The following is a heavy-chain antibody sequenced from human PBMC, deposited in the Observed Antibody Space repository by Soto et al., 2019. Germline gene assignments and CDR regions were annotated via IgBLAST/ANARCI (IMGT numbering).Heavy chain of an antibody. CDR2: IYRTGST. CDR1: GGSFTSNNW. V-gene: IGHV4-4*02. Sequence: PSETLSLTCSVSGGSFTSNNWWTWVRQPPGQGLEWIGEIYRTGSTNYNPSLKSRVTISLDKSENQFSLKVTSLTAADTAVYYCARGYSLGSFDYWGQGTLVTVSS. J-gene: IGHJ4*02. CDR3: ARGYSLGSFDY. D-gene: IGHD2-15*01.